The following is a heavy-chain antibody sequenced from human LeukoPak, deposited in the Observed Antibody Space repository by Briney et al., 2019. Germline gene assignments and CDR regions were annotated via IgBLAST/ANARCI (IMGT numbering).Heavy chain of an antibody. CDR3: AMRQLVGRWFDP. V-gene: IGHV1-69*05. CDR2: IIPIFGTA. J-gene: IGHJ5*02. D-gene: IGHD6-6*01. Sequence: ASVKVSCKASGGTFNSYAISWVRQAPGQGLEWMGGIIPIFGTANYAQKFQGRVTITTGESTSTAYMELSSLRSEDTAVYYCAMRQLVGRWFDPWGQGTLVTVSS. CDR1: GGTFNSYA.